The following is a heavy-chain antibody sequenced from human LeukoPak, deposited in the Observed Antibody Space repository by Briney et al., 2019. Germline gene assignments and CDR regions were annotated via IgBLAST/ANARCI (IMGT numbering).Heavy chain of an antibody. CDR2: INHSGST. CDR1: GGSFSGYY. J-gene: IGHJ4*02. CDR3: ASRSMITFGGVKVQPRGYFDY. V-gene: IGHV4-34*01. Sequence: PSETLSLTCAVYGGSFSGYYWSWIRQPPGKGLEWIGEINHSGSTNYNPSLKSRVTISVDTSKNQFSLKLSSVTAADTAVYYCASRSMITFGGVKVQPRGYFDYWGQGTLVTVSS. D-gene: IGHD3-16*01.